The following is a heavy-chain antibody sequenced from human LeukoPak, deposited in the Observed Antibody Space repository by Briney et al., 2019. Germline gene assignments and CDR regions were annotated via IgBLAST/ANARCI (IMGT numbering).Heavy chain of an antibody. Sequence: PGGSLRLSCAASGFTVSSNYMSWVRQAPGKGLEWVSVIYSSGSTYYADSVKGRFTISRDNSKNTLYLQMNSLRAEDTAVYYCARAPRNYYDSSGYYSEQYFDYWGQGTLVTVSS. CDR3: ARAPRNYYDSSGYYSEQYFDY. V-gene: IGHV3-53*01. D-gene: IGHD3-22*01. CDR2: IYSSGST. CDR1: GFTVSSNY. J-gene: IGHJ4*02.